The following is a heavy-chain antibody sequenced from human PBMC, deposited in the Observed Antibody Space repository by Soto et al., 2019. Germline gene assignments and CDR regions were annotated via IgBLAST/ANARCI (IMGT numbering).Heavy chain of an antibody. CDR3: ARDGEQWLVQSSWFDP. D-gene: IGHD6-19*01. Sequence: GASVKVSCKASGYTFTNYAMHWVRQAPGQRLEWMGWINADNGNTNYSQKLQGRVTITTDTSTSTAYMELRSLRSDDTAVCYCARDGEQWLVQSSWFDPWGQGTLVTVSS. V-gene: IGHV1-3*01. CDR1: GYTFTNYA. J-gene: IGHJ5*02. CDR2: INADNGNT.